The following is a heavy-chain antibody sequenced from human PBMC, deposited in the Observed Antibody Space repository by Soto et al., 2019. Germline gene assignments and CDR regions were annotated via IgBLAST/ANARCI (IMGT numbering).Heavy chain of an antibody. CDR1: GGSISSVNFY. J-gene: IGHJ4*02. D-gene: IGHD3-16*01. CDR3: AREGGDGVDY. Sequence: PSETLSLTCTVSGGSISSVNFYWSWVRQHPGKGLEWIGYIYYSGSTYYNPSLKSRVTISVDTSKNQFSLKLNSVTAADTAVYYCAREGGDGVDYWGQGTLVTVSS. V-gene: IGHV4-31*03. CDR2: IYYSGST.